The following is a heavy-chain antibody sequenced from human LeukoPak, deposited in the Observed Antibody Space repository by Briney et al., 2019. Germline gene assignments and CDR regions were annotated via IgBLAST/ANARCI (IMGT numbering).Heavy chain of an antibody. D-gene: IGHD6-13*01. CDR3: ARQGIAAAGNHYFDY. V-gene: IGHV1-46*01. Sequence: GASVKVSCKASGYTFTSYYMHWVRQAPGQGLEWMGIINPSGGSTSYAQKFQGRVTMTRDMSTSTVYMELSSLRSGDTAVYYCARQGIAAAGNHYFDYWGQGTLVTVSS. J-gene: IGHJ4*02. CDR1: GYTFTSYY. CDR2: INPSGGST.